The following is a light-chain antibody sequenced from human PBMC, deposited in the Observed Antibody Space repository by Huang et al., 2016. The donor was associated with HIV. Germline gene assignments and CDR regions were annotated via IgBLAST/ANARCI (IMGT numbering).Light chain of an antibody. CDR1: QSLLHSNGYNY. CDR2: LGA. Sequence: DIVMTQSPLSLPVTPGEPASISCRSSQSLLHSNGYNYLDWYLQKPGQSPQLLIYLGANRASGVPDRLRGSGSGTDFTLKISRVEAEDVGVYYYMQALQTPDTFGQGTKLEIK. J-gene: IGKJ2*01. V-gene: IGKV2-28*01. CDR3: MQALQTPDT.